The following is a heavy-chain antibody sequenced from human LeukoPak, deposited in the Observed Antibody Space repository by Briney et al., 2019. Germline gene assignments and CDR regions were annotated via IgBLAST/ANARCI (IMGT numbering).Heavy chain of an antibody. D-gene: IGHD4-17*01. Sequence: GGSLRLSCAASGFTFSSYSMNWVRQAPGKGLEWVSYISSSSSTIYYADSVKGRFTISRDNAKNSLYLQMNSLRAEDTAVYYCARASLGDYGDPAVDFDYWGQGTLVTVSS. CDR2: ISSSSSTI. J-gene: IGHJ4*02. V-gene: IGHV3-48*01. CDR1: GFTFSSYS. CDR3: ARASLGDYGDPAVDFDY.